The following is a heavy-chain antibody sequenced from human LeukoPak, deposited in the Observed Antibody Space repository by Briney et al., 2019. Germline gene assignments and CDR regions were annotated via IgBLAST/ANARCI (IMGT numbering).Heavy chain of an antibody. D-gene: IGHD4-17*01. CDR3: ARVGGMTTSFTAPYNWFDP. CDR1: GYTFTSYY. J-gene: IGHJ5*02. CDR2: INPSGGST. Sequence: SSVKVSCKASGYTFTSYYMHWVRQAPGQGLEWMGIINPSGGSTSYAQKFQGRVTMTRDTSTSTVYMELSSPRSEDTAVYYCARVGGMTTSFTAPYNWFDPWGQGTLVTVSS. V-gene: IGHV1-46*01.